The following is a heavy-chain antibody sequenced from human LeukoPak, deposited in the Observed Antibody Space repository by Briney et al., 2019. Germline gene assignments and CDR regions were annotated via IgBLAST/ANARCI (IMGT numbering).Heavy chain of an antibody. CDR1: GGSISSSSYY. Sequence: SATLSLTCTVSGGSISSSSYYWGWIRQPPGKGLEWIGSIYYSGSTYYNPSLKSRVTISVDTSKNQFSLKLSSVTAADTAVYYCASPTPYSGSYPHPDVWGQGTTVTVSS. V-gene: IGHV4-39*01. CDR3: ASPTPYSGSYPHPDV. D-gene: IGHD1-26*01. CDR2: IYYSGST. J-gene: IGHJ6*02.